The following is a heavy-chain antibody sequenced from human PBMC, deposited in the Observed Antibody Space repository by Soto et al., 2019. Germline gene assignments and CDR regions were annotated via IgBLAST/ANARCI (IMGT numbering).Heavy chain of an antibody. CDR1: GGSISSYY. Sequence: SETLSLTCTVSGGSISSYYWSWIRQSPGKGLEWIGYIYYSGSTDYNASLKSRVTMSVDTSKNEFSLKLSSVTAADTAVYYCARRARGSSSFYYYYYMDVWGKGTTVTVSS. J-gene: IGHJ6*03. D-gene: IGHD6-6*01. V-gene: IGHV4-59*08. CDR2: IYYSGST. CDR3: ARRARGSSSFYYYYYMDV.